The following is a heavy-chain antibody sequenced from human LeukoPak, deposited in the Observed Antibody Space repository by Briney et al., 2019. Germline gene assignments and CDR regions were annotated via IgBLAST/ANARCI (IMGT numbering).Heavy chain of an antibody. CDR2: TYYRSKWNS. V-gene: IGHV6-1*01. J-gene: IGHJ1*01. CDR3: ARSAYFQEYLQH. D-gene: IGHD2/OR15-2a*01. CDR1: GDSVSSTSAT. Sequence: SQTLSLTCALSGDSVSSTSATWNWIRQSPSRGLEWLGRTYYRSKWNSDYAVSVKSRIIINPDTSKNQFSLHLNSVTPDDTAVYHCARSAYFQEYLQHWGQGTPVTASP.